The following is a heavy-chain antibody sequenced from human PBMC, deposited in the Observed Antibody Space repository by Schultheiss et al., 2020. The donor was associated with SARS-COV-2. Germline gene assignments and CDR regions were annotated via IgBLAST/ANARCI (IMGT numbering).Heavy chain of an antibody. D-gene: IGHD2-2*01. CDR3: ARALKYCSSTSCYLYYYYYYMDV. CDR1: GFTFSSYS. Sequence: GESLKISCAASGFTFSSYSMNWVRQAPGKGLEWVSSISSSSSYIYYADSVKGRFTISRDNAKNSLYLQMNSLRAEDTAVYYCARALKYCSSTSCYLYYYYYYMDVWGKGTTVTVSS. J-gene: IGHJ6*03. CDR2: ISSSSSYI. V-gene: IGHV3-21*01.